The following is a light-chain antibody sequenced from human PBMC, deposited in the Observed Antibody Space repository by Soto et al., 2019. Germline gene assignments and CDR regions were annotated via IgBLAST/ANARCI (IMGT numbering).Light chain of an antibody. CDR3: AAWDAGVSGPA. J-gene: IGLJ2*01. V-gene: IGLV1-47*01. Sequence: QSVLTQPPSASGTPGQRVTISCSGSRSNIGSKYVYWYQQLPGTAPKLLMYRNNQRPSGVPDRFSGSKSGTSAPLAISGLRCEDEADYYCAAWDAGVSGPAFGGGTKVTVL. CDR2: RNN. CDR1: RSNIGSKY.